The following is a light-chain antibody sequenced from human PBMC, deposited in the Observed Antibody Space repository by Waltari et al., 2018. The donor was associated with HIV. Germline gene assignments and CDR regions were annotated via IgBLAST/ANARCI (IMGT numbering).Light chain of an antibody. J-gene: IGLJ1*01. CDR2: DVS. CDR1: TSDVGGYRY. CDR3: SSYTSSSTYV. V-gene: IGLV2-14*03. Sequence: QYALTQPASVSGSPGQSITISCTGTTSDVGGYRYVSWYQQHPGKAPKLMIYDVSNRPSWVSNRFSGSKSGNTASLTISGLQAEDEADYYCSSYTSSSTYVFGTGTKVTVL.